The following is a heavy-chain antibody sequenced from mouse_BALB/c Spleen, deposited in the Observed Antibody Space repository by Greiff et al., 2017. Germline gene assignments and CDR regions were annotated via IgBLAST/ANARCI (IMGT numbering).Heavy chain of an antibody. V-gene: IGHV1-87*01. J-gene: IGHJ2*01. D-gene: IGHD2-1*01. CDR2: IYPGDGDT. Sequence: QVQLQQSGAELARPGASVKLSCKASGYTFTSYWMQWVKQRPGQGLEWIGAIYPGDGDTRYTQKFKGKATLTADKSSSTAYMQLSSLASEDSAVYYCARREGYGNYENYFDYWGQGTTLTVSS. CDR1: GYTFTSYW. CDR3: ARREGYGNYENYFDY.